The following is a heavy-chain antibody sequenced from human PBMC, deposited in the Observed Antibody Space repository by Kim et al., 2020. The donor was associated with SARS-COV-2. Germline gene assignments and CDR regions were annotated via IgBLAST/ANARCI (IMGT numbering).Heavy chain of an antibody. J-gene: IGHJ6*02. CDR1: GFTFSHYW. CDR2: ISSDGSTT. V-gene: IGHV3-74*01. CDR3: ARGIFRDGFDV. Sequence: GGSLRLSCAASGFTFSHYWINWVRHAPGKGLVWVSRISSDGSTTHYADSVKGRFTLSRDNAENTLFLQMNSLRVEDTAVYFYARGIFRDGFDVWGRGTTVTVSS. D-gene: IGHD2-15*01.